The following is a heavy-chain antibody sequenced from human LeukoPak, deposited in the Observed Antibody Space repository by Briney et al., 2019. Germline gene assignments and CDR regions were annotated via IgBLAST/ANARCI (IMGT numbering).Heavy chain of an antibody. CDR1: GGSISSYY. V-gene: IGHV4-34*01. CDR3: ARVFLFMVPSRRYYGMDV. CDR2: INHSGST. J-gene: IGHJ6*04. Sequence: SETLSLTCTVSGGSISSYYWSWIRQPPGKGLEWIGEINHSGSTNYNPSLKSRVTISVDTSKNQFSLKLSSVTAADTAVYYCARVFLFMVPSRRYYGMDVWGKGTTVTVSS. D-gene: IGHD3-10*01.